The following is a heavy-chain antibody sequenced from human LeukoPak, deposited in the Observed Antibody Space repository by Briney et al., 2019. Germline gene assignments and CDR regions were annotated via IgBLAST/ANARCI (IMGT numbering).Heavy chain of an antibody. Sequence: GASVKVSCKASGYTFTGYYMHWVRQAPGQGLEWMGWINPNSGGTNYAQKFQGRVTMTRDTSISTAYMELSRLRSDDTAVYYCAREHDSSGYYDRFQHWGQSTLVTVSS. CDR1: GYTFTGYY. CDR2: INPNSGGT. J-gene: IGHJ1*01. V-gene: IGHV1-2*02. CDR3: AREHDSSGYYDRFQH. D-gene: IGHD3-22*01.